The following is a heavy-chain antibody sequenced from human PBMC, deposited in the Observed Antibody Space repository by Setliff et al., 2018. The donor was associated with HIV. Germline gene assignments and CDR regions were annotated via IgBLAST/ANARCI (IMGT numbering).Heavy chain of an antibody. V-gene: IGHV6-1*01. Sequence: SQTLSLPCAISGDSVSSNSAAWNWIRQSPSRGLEWLGRTYYKSKWYNDYAVSVKSRTTINPDTSKNPFSLQLSSVTPEDTAVYYCASGAVAATGHYYSYYMDVWGKGTTVTVS. CDR1: GDSVSSNSAA. CDR3: ASGAVAATGHYYSYYMDV. J-gene: IGHJ6*03. CDR2: TYYKSKWYN. D-gene: IGHD6-19*01.